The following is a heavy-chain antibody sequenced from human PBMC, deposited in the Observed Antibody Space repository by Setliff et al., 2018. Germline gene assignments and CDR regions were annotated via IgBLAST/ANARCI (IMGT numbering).Heavy chain of an antibody. V-gene: IGHV3-48*03. D-gene: IGHD5-18*01. CDR1: RFTFSSYE. J-gene: IGHJ4*02. CDR2: ISNGGGAV. CDR3: ARDQGSYGYRAFDY. Sequence: GGSLRLSCAASRFTFSSYELNWVRQAPGKGLEWISYISNGGGAVNYADSVKGRFTISRDNAKNSLYLQMNNLRAEDTAVYYCARDQGSYGYRAFDYWGQGTLVTVSS.